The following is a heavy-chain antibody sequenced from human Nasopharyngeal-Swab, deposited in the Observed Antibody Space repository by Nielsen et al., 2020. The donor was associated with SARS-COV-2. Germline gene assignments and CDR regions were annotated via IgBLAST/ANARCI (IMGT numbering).Heavy chain of an antibody. J-gene: IGHJ6*03. Sequence: QTPSLTSAISGDSVSSSSAAWNWIRQSPSRGLEWLGRTYYRSKWYNDYAVSVKSRITINPDTSKNQFSLHLNSVTPEDTAVYYCARARGAYGDYYYYYYTDVWGKGTTVTVSS. CDR2: TYYRSKWYN. CDR1: GDSVSSSSAA. CDR3: ARARGAYGDYYYYYYTDV. V-gene: IGHV6-1*01. D-gene: IGHD4-17*01.